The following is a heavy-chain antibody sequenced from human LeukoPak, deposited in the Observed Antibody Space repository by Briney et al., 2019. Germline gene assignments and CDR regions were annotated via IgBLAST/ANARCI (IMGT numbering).Heavy chain of an antibody. D-gene: IGHD3-10*01. V-gene: IGHV1-69*13. CDR3: ARVIGRFGEEIGY. J-gene: IGHJ4*02. CDR2: IIPIFGSA. Sequence: SVKVSCKASGGTFSSYAISWVRQAPGQGLEWMGGIIPIFGSANYSQKFQGRVTITADESTSTAYMELSSLRSADTAVYYCARVIGRFGEEIGYWGQGTLVTVSS. CDR1: GGTFSSYA.